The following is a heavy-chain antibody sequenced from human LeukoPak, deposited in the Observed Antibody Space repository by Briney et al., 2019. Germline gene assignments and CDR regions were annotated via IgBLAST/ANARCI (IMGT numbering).Heavy chain of an antibody. V-gene: IGHV3-23*01. CDR1: GFTFSSYA. Sequence: AGGSLRLSCAASGFTFSSYAMSWVRQAPGKGLEWVSAISGSGGSTYYADSVKGRFTISRDNSKNTLYLQMNSLRAEDTAVYYCAGTRVQLERRQAFDIWGQGTMVTVSS. CDR2: ISGSGGST. D-gene: IGHD1-1*01. J-gene: IGHJ3*02. CDR3: AGTRVQLERRQAFDI.